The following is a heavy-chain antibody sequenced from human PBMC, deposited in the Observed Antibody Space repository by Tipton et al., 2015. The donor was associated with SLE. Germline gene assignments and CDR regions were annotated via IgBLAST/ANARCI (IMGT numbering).Heavy chain of an antibody. J-gene: IGHJ2*01. CDR3: ARRRWLQLDWYFDL. CDR2: IIPIFGTP. CDR1: GGTFSNFA. V-gene: IGHV1-69*01. Sequence: QVQLVQSGAEVKKPGFSVKVSCKASGGTFSNFAISWVRQAPGQGLEWMGEIIPIFGTPNSAQKFQGRVTITADEVTSTAYMELSSLRPEDTAVYYCARRRWLQLDWYFDLWGRGILVTVSS. D-gene: IGHD5-24*01.